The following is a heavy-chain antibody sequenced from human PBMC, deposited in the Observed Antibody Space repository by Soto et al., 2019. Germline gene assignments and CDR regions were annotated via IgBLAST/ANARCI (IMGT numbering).Heavy chain of an antibody. D-gene: IGHD1-20*01. CDR3: ARDPRSITGTTSSEDFQH. CDR2: IIPRLGIT. J-gene: IGHJ1*01. CDR1: GGTFSGYA. Sequence: QAQLMQSGAEVKKPGSSVKVSCKASGGTFSGYAINWVRQAPGQGLEWMGGIIPRLGITDYGQKFQGRITFAADEPTGTAYMDLRGLRSEDTAVYYCARDPRSITGTTSSEDFQHWGQGTLVSVSS. V-gene: IGHV1-69*01.